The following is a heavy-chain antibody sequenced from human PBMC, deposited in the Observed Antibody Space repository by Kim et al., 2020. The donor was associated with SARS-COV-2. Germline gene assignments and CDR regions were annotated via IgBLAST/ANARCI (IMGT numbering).Heavy chain of an antibody. D-gene: IGHD6-13*01. V-gene: IGHV6-1*01. CDR3: ARTQSGTWYYYYGMDV. J-gene: IGHJ6*02. Sequence: SVKSRITINPDTSKNQFSLQLNSVTPEDTAVYYCARTQSGTWYYYYGMDVWGQGTTVTVSS.